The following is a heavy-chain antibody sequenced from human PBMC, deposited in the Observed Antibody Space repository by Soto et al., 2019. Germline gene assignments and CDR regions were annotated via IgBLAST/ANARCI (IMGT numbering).Heavy chain of an antibody. J-gene: IGHJ4*02. Sequence: SETLSLTCAVSGHSISSGFYYWGWIRQPPGKGLEWIGSMYHSGSTYYNPSLTSRVTMSVYTSKNQLSLKLTSLTAADTAVYYCARYGYSYSMRFFDKWGQGTRVTVSS. D-gene: IGHD5-18*01. CDR1: GHSISSGFYY. V-gene: IGHV4-38-2*01. CDR3: ARYGYSYSMRFFDK. CDR2: MYHSGST.